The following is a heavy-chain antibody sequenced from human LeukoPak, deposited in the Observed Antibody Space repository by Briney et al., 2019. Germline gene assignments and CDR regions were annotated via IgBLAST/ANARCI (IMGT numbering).Heavy chain of an antibody. CDR1: GYSFTTYW. V-gene: IGHV5-51*01. J-gene: IGHJ5*02. CDR3: ARGRRGIMSSRPNWLDP. CDR2: IYPGDSDT. Sequence: GESLKISCKGSGYSFTTYWIGWVRQMPGKGLEWMRIIYPGDSDTRYSPSFLGQVTISADKSISPAYLQWSSLKASDTAMYYCARGRRGIMSSRPNWLDPWGQGTLVTVSS. D-gene: IGHD3-10*01.